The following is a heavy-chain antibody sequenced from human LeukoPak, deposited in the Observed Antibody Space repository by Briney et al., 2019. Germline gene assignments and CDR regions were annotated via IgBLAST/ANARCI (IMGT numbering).Heavy chain of an antibody. D-gene: IGHD6-19*01. Sequence: SETLSLTCTVSGGSISSYYWSWIRQPPGKGLVWIGYIYYSGSTNYNPPLESRVTISVDTSKNQFSLKMSSVTAADTAVYYCARATSPYSSGWHPFDIWGQGTMVTVSS. J-gene: IGHJ3*02. CDR2: IYYSGST. CDR1: GGSISSYY. CDR3: ARATSPYSSGWHPFDI. V-gene: IGHV4-59*08.